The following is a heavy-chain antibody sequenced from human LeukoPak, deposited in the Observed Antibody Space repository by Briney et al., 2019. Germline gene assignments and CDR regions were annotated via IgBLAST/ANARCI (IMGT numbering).Heavy chain of an antibody. D-gene: IGHD4-17*01. V-gene: IGHV3-23*01. CDR2: ISGSGGST. CDR1: GFTFSDYV. Sequence: GGSLRLSCAASGFTFSDYVMSWVRQALGKGLKWVSVISGSGGSTYNVDPVKGRFTISRDNSKNTLDLQMNSLRAEDTAVYYCAKSVESAVTTNPYFDYWGQGILVTVSS. J-gene: IGHJ4*02. CDR3: AKSVESAVTTNPYFDY.